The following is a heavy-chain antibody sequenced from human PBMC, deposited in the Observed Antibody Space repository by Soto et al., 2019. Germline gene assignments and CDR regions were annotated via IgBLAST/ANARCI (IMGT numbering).Heavy chain of an antibody. CDR2: IYYSGST. Sequence: QVQLQESGPGLVKPSETLSLTCTVSGGSVTSGTYYWSWIRQPPGQGLEYIGYIYYSGSTNYNPSLNSRVTISVDTPKNQFSLKLSSANAADTALYYCASANAGAFNSWGQGPMVTVSS. J-gene: IGHJ3*02. CDR3: ASANAGAFNS. CDR1: GGSVTSGTYY. V-gene: IGHV4-61*01.